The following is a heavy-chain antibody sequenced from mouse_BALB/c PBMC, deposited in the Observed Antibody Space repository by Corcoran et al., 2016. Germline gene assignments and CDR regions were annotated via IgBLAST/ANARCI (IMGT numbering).Heavy chain of an antibody. V-gene: IGHV14-3*02. D-gene: IGHD3-1*01. Sequence: VKLQQSGAELVKPGASVKLSCTASGFNIKDTYMHWVKQRPEQVLEWIGRIDPANGNTKYDPKFQGKATITADKSSNTAYLQLSSLTSEDTAVYYCANCSSYFDVWGAGTPVALSS. CDR2: IDPANGNT. J-gene: IGHJ1*01. CDR1: GFNIKDTY. CDR3: ANCSSYFDV.